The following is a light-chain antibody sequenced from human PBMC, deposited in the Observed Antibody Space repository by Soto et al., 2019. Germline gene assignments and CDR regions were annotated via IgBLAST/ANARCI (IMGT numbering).Light chain of an antibody. CDR1: SSDVGGYNY. CDR3: SSYAGSNNLVV. V-gene: IGLV2-8*01. CDR2: EVN. Sequence: QSALTQPPSASGSPGQSVTISCTGTSSDVGGYNYVSWYQQHPGKAPKLMIYEVNERPSGVPDRFSGSKSGNTASLTVSGLQAEDEADYYCSSYAGSNNLVVFGGGTKLTVL. J-gene: IGLJ2*01.